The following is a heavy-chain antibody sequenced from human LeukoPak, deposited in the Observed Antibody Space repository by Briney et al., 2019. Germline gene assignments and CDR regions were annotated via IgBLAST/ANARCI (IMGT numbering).Heavy chain of an antibody. CDR3: AGGFGDPTVPYSYYGMDV. J-gene: IGHJ6*02. D-gene: IGHD3-10*01. Sequence: PGGSLRLSCAASGFTFSSYSMNWVRQAPGKGLEWVSSISSSSSYIYYADSVKGRFTISRDNAKNSLYLQMNSLRAEDTAVYYCAGGFGDPTVPYSYYGMDVWGQGTTVTVSS. V-gene: IGHV3-21*01. CDR1: GFTFSSYS. CDR2: ISSSSSYI.